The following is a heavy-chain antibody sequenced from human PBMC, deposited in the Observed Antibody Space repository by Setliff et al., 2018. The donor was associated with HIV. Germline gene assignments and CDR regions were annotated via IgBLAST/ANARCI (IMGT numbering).Heavy chain of an antibody. CDR3: ARDYNYIFDS. Sequence: PGGSLRLSCAVSGFTFINSAMSWVRQAPGKGLEWVSSVATNGGSTYYAASVQGRFTISSDNSKNAVCLQMNSLRAEDTAVYYCARDYNYIFDSWGQGVLVTVSS. V-gene: IGHV3-23*01. CDR1: GFTFINSA. CDR2: VATNGGST. J-gene: IGHJ4*02. D-gene: IGHD3-22*01.